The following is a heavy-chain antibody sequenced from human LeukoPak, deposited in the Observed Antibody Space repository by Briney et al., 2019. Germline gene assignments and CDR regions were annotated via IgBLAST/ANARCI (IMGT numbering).Heavy chain of an antibody. CDR2: ISSSSSYI. D-gene: IGHD2-15*01. CDR1: GFTFSDYS. V-gene: IGHV3-21*01. Sequence: GGSLRLSCAASGFTFSDYSMNWVRQAPGKGLECVSSISSSSSYIYYADSVKGRFSISRDNSENTLYLEMNSLRIEDTAVYYCARSAVVVSSKIDSWGQGTLVTVSS. J-gene: IGHJ4*02. CDR3: ARSAVVVSSKIDS.